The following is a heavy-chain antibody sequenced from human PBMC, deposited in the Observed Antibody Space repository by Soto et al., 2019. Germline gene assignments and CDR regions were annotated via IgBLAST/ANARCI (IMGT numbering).Heavy chain of an antibody. J-gene: IGHJ5*02. Sequence: QVQLQESGPGLVKPSQTLSLTCTVSGDSVSSSSYYWSGIRQHPGKGLEWIGYIHHSGTTYYNPSLKSRITLSVDTSTNQFSLRLCSVTAADTAVYYCASGLGYKAWGQGTLVTVSS. D-gene: IGHD5-12*01. V-gene: IGHV4-31*03. CDR1: GDSVSSSSYY. CDR2: IHHSGTT. CDR3: ASGLGYKA.